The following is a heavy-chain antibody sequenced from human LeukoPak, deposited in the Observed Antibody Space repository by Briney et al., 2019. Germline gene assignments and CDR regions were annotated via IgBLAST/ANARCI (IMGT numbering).Heavy chain of an antibody. D-gene: IGHD3-10*01. V-gene: IGHV1-46*01. Sequence: ASVKVSCKASGYTFISYYMHWVRQAPGQGLEWMGIINPSGGSTSYAQKFQGRVTMTRDTSTSTVYMELSSLGSEDTAVYYCARDLDYYGSGYGAFDIWGQGTMVTVSS. CDR3: ARDLDYYGSGYGAFDI. CDR1: GYTFISYY. J-gene: IGHJ3*02. CDR2: INPSGGST.